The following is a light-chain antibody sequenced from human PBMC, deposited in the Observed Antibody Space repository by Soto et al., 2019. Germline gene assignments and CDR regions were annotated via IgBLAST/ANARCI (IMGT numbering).Light chain of an antibody. CDR1: QSVSNN. V-gene: IGKV3-15*01. Sequence: EIVMTQSPATLSVSPGERATLSCRASQSVSNNLAWYQQKPGQAPRLLIYGASTRATGIPARFSGSGSGTEFTLTISSLQSEDLAVYHCQQYNNWPWTFGQGTKVEIK. CDR3: QQYNNWPWT. CDR2: GAS. J-gene: IGKJ1*01.